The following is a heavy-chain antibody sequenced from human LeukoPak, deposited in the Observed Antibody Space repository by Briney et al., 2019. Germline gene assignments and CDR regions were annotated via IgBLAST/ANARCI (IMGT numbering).Heavy chain of an antibody. D-gene: IGHD2-2*01. V-gene: IGHV4-39*01. Sequence: PSETLSLTCTVSGGSISSSSYYWGWIRQPPGKGLEWIGSIYYSGSTYYNPSRKSRVTISVDTSKNQFSLKLSSVTAADTAVYYCARLIVVVPAAMLGYFDYWGQGTLVTVSS. CDR3: ARLIVVVPAAMLGYFDY. CDR1: GGSISSSSYY. CDR2: IYYSGST. J-gene: IGHJ4*02.